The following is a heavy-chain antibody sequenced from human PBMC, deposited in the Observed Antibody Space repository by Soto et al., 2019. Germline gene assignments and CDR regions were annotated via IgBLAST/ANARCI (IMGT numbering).Heavy chain of an antibody. CDR2: INADNGNT. CDR3: AREEVWQQLAGDYYYYGMDV. D-gene: IGHD6-13*01. CDR1: GYTFTSYA. Sequence: QVQHVQSGAEVKKPGASVKVSCKASGYTFTSYAMHWVRQAPGQRLEWMGWINADNGNTKYSQKFQGRVTITRDTSASTAYMELSSLRSEDTAVYYCAREEVWQQLAGDYYYYGMDVWGQGTTVTVSS. V-gene: IGHV1-3*01. J-gene: IGHJ6*02.